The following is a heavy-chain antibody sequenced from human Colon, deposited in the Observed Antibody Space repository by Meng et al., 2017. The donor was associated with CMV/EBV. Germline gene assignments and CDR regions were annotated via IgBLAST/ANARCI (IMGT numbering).Heavy chain of an antibody. Sequence: GESLKISCAASGFTVSSDYMNWVRQAPGKGLEWVPVIYSGGGIYYADSVKGRFTISRDSSENKVNLQMNGLRAEDTAVYYCGRDPGLPNGIDDWGQGTTVTVSS. CDR1: GFTVSSDY. J-gene: IGHJ6*02. CDR2: IYSGGGI. CDR3: GRDPGLPNGIDD. D-gene: IGHD2-15*01. V-gene: IGHV3-53*01.